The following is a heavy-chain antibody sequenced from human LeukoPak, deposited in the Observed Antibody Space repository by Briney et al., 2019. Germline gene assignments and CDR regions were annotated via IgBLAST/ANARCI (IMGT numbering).Heavy chain of an antibody. Sequence: SETLSLICTVSGGSISGYYWSWIRQPPGKGLGWIGYIYYSGITNYNPSLKSRVTISLDTSKSQFSLKLASVTAADTAVYYCARHGYCGAECYTYFDSWGQGTLVSVSS. CDR2: IYYSGIT. CDR3: ARHGYCGAECYTYFDS. J-gene: IGHJ4*02. CDR1: GGSISGYY. D-gene: IGHD2-21*01. V-gene: IGHV4-59*08.